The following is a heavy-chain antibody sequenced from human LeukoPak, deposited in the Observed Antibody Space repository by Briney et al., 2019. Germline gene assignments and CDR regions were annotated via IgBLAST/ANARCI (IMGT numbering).Heavy chain of an antibody. CDR1: GFIFSSYS. CDR2: ITGSGGNT. V-gene: IGHV3-23*01. CDR3: AKAASSSWPSYYYGMDV. J-gene: IGHJ6*02. D-gene: IGHD6-13*01. Sequence: GGFLRLSCAASGFIFSSYSMSWVRQAPGKGLEWVSVITGSGGNTHYADSVKGRFTISKDNSKNTVYLQMSSLRVDDTAVYYCAKAASSSWPSYYYGMDVWGQGTTVTVSS.